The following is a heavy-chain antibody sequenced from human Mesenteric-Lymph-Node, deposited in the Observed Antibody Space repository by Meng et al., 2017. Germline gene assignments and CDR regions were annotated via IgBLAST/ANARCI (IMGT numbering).Heavy chain of an antibody. J-gene: IGHJ4*02. CDR1: GYTFTNYG. CDR2: ISAYNGNT. V-gene: IGHV1-18*01. CDR3: ARVSDDYDRTGYYNFDY. D-gene: IGHD3-22*01. Sequence: QVRLVQSGAEVKKPGASMKVSCRASGYTFTNYGISWVRQAPGQGREWMGWISAYNGNTNYAQKLQGRVTMTTDTSMSTAYMELRSLRSDDTAVYYCARVSDDYDRTGYYNFDYWGQGTLVTVSS.